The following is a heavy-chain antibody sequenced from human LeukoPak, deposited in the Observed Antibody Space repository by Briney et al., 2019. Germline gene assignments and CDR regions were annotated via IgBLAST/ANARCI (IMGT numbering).Heavy chain of an antibody. D-gene: IGHD6-13*01. CDR2: ISWNSGSI. J-gene: IGHJ4*02. V-gene: IGHV3-9*01. CDR3: AKDMGFIGISAAGPFDY. CDR1: AFTFDDYA. Sequence: GRSLRLSCAASAFTFDDYAMHWVRQAPGKGLEWVSGISWNSGSIGYADSVKGRFTISRDNAKNSLYLEMNSLRPEDTAFYYCAKDMGFIGISAAGPFDYWGQGTLVTVSS.